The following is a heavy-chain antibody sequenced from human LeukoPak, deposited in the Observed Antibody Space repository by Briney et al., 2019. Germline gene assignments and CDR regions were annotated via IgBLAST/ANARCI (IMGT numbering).Heavy chain of an antibody. J-gene: IGHJ4*02. Sequence: SETLSLTCAVYGGSFSGYYWSWIRQPPGKGLEWIGEINHSGSTNYNPSLKSRVTISVDTSKNQFSLKLSSVTAADTAVYYCARRKVRATGYFDYWGQGTLVTVSS. CDR2: INHSGST. D-gene: IGHD2-21*01. CDR1: GGSFSGYY. V-gene: IGHV4-34*01. CDR3: ARRKVRATGYFDY.